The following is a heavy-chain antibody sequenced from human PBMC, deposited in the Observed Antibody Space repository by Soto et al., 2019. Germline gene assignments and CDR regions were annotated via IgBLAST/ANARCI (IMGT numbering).Heavy chain of an antibody. D-gene: IGHD3-3*01. CDR3: ARGGGVGVAGSAAFDM. CDR1: GYPVTAYY. J-gene: IGHJ3*02. Sequence: QLHLVQSGAVVKKPGASVTVSCSASGYPVTAYYMHWVRQAPGRGLEWMGGINPATGAAKYTQTFQGRVTMTRDTSTSTVFRELSGLKSEATAVFYWARGGGVGVAGSAAFDMWGQGTLVTVSS. CDR2: INPATGAA. V-gene: IGHV1-2*02.